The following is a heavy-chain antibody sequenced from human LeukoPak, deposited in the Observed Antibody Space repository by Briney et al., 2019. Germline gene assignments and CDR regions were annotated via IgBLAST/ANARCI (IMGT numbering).Heavy chain of an antibody. D-gene: IGHD3-22*01. CDR1: GGTFSSYA. V-gene: IGHV1-69*06. J-gene: IGHJ3*02. CDR2: IIPIFGTA. CDR3: ARDRDSSGYYIHDAFDI. Sequence: ASVKVSCKASGGTFSSYAISWVRQAPGHGLEWMGRIIPIFGTANYAQKFQGRVTITADKSTSTAYMELSSLRSEDTAVYYCARDRDSSGYYIHDAFDIWGQGTMVTVSS.